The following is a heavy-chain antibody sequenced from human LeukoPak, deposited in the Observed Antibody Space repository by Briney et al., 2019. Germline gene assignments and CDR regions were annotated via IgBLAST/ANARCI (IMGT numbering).Heavy chain of an antibody. J-gene: IGHJ5*02. CDR3: ARDMVVRGPNWFDP. V-gene: IGHV4-39*07. CDR1: GGSISSSSYY. D-gene: IGHD3-10*01. CDR2: IYYSGST. Sequence: SETLSLTCTVSGGSISSSSYYWGWIRQPPGKGLEWIGSIYYSGSTYYNPSLKSRVTISVDTSKNQFSLKLSSVTAADTAVYYCARDMVVRGPNWFDPWGQGNLVTVSS.